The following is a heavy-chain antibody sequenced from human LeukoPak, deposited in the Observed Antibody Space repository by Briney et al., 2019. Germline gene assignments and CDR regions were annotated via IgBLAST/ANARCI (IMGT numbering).Heavy chain of an antibody. CDR2: FDPEDGET. V-gene: IGHV1-24*01. CDR3: ATNIKPHADYGDYVDAFDI. CDR1: GYTLTELS. D-gene: IGHD4-17*01. J-gene: IGHJ3*02. Sequence: ASVKVSCKVSGYTLTELSMHWVRQAPGKGLERMGGFDPEDGETIYAQKFQGRVTMTEDTSTDTAYMELSSLRSEDTAVYYCATNIKPHADYGDYVDAFDIWGQGTMVTVSS.